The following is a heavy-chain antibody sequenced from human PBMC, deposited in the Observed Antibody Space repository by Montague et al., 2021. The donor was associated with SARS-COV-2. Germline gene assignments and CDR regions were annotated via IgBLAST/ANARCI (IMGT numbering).Heavy chain of an antibody. CDR1: GDSVSSNSAT. J-gene: IGHJ6*02. CDR2: TYYRSKWDN. V-gene: IGHV6-1*01. D-gene: IGHD1-1*01. Sequence: CAISGDSVSSNSATWNWVRQSPSRGLEWLGRTYYRSKWDNDYAVSVRGRVTINPDTSKNQFSLQLNSVTPEDTAIYYCTSGREGNYNVMDVWGQGTTVTVSS. CDR3: TSGREGNYNVMDV.